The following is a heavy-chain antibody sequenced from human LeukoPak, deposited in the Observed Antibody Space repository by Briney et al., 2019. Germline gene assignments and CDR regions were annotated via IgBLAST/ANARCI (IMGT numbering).Heavy chain of an antibody. J-gene: IGHJ3*01. D-gene: IGHD1-26*01. CDR2: IRYDGNDH. V-gene: IGHV3-33*01. CDR3: ARWGIVGHDAFDL. CDR1: GFTFNRFG. Sequence: RGLRLSCAGSGFTFNRFGIHWVRQAPGKGLEWVALIRYDGNDHWYGDSAKGRFTISRDNSRDTVYLQMDGLRDEDTAVYYCARWGIVGHDAFDLWGQGTMVTVSS.